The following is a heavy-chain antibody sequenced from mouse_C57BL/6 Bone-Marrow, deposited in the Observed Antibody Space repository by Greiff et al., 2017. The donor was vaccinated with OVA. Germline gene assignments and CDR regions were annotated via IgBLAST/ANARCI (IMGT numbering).Heavy chain of an antibody. CDR3: ARRANWDCTYFDV. D-gene: IGHD4-1*01. V-gene: IGHV1-39*01. CDR1: GYSFTDYN. CDR2: INPNYGTT. J-gene: IGHJ1*01. Sequence: VHVKQSGPELVKPGASVKISCKASGYSFTDYNMNWVKQSNGKSLEWIGVINPNYGTTSYNQKFKGKATLTVDQSSSTAYMQLNSLTSEDSAVDYCARRANWDCTYFDVWGPGTTVTVSS.